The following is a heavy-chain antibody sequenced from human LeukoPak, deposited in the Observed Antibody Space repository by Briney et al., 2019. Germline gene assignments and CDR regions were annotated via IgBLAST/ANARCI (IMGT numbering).Heavy chain of an antibody. CDR1: GFTFSTYG. J-gene: IGHJ3*02. CDR3: AKDRDDYVWGSYLGAFDI. Sequence: QPGGSLRLSCAASGFTFSTYGMSWVRQAPGKGLEWVSGISGSGSTTYYADSVKGRFTISRDNSKNTLYLQMNSLRAEDTAVFYCAKDRDDYVWGSYLGAFDIWGQGTMVTVSS. V-gene: IGHV3-23*01. CDR2: ISGSGSTT. D-gene: IGHD3-16*01.